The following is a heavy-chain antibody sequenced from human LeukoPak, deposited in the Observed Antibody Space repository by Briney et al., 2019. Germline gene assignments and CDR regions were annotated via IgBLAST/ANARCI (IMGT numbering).Heavy chain of an antibody. CDR2: ISYDGTNK. Sequence: GGSLRLSCAASGFTFSNYDMHRVRQAPGKGLEWVAVISYDGTNKYYADSVKGRFTISRDNSKNTLHLQMNSLRAEDTAVYYCAKDDRGNEAPFDYWGQGTLVTVSS. CDR3: AKDDRGNEAPFDY. J-gene: IGHJ4*02. V-gene: IGHV3-30*18. CDR1: GFTFSNYD.